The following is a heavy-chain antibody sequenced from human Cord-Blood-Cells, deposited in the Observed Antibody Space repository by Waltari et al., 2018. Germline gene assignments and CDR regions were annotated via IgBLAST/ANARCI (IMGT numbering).Heavy chain of an antibody. CDR2: INPSGGST. Sequence: QVQLVQSGAEVKKPGASVKVSCKASGYTFTTYYMHWVRQAPGQGLEWMGIINPSGGSTSYAQKFQGRVTMTRDTSTSTVYMELSSLRSEDTAVYYCARTPQRWGANLYFDYWGQGTLVTVSS. D-gene: IGHD1-26*01. V-gene: IGHV1-46*01. CDR3: ARTPQRWGANLYFDY. CDR1: GYTFTTYY. J-gene: IGHJ4*02.